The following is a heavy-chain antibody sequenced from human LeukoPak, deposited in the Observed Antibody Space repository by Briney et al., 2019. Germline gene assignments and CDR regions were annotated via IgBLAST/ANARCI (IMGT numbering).Heavy chain of an antibody. J-gene: IGHJ4*02. CDR3: ARDTYRFDDF. CDR2: INEDGSDK. V-gene: IGHV3-7*01. Sequence: GGSLRLSCVVSGLTVSNNYMTWVRQAPTKGLEWVASINEDGSDKYYVDSVKGRFTMSRDNGKNSLYLQMSSLRAEDTALYYCARDTYRFDDFWGQGTLVTVSS. CDR1: GLTVSNNY. D-gene: IGHD3-16*01.